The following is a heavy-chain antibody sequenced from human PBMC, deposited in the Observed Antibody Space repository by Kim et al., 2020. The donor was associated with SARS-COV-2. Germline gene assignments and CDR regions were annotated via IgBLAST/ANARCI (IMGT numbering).Heavy chain of an antibody. J-gene: IGHJ4*02. Sequence: GGSLRLSCAASGFTFSSYAMSWVRQAPGKGLEWVSAISGSGGSTYYADSVKGRFTISRDNSKNTLYLQMNSPRAEDTAVYYCAKRRGDIVVVPAAYFDYWGQGTLVTVSS. CDR3: AKRRGDIVVVPAAYFDY. V-gene: IGHV3-23*01. CDR1: GFTFSSYA. CDR2: ISGSGGST. D-gene: IGHD2-2*01.